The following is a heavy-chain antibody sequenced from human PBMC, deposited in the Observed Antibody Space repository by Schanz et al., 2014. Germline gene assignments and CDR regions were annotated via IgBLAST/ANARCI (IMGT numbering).Heavy chain of an antibody. V-gene: IGHV3-30*03. Sequence: VQVVESGGDLVQPGGSLRLSCAVSGCTFSNYGMGWVRQAPGKGLEWVAVILYDGSNKFYADSVRGRFTVSRDNSKSTLFLQMNSLRVEDTAVYYCAREDMLRGIRAFDIWGQGTMVTVSS. D-gene: IGHD3-10*01. J-gene: IGHJ3*02. CDR3: AREDMLRGIRAFDI. CDR1: GCTFSNYG. CDR2: ILYDGSNK.